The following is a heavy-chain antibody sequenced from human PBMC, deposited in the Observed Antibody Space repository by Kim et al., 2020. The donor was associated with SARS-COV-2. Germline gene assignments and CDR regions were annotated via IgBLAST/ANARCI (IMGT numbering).Heavy chain of an antibody. D-gene: IGHD3-16*01. Sequence: GGSLRLSCAASGFSFSSYGMHWVRQTPDKGLEWVAVISHDGNSDYYGGSVKDRFTISRDNFKDMLYLQMKSVGVEDTAVYYCVGGSYFDHWGQGTLVTVSS. CDR1: GFSFSSYG. CDR3: VGGSYFDH. V-gene: IGHV3-30*03. CDR2: ISHDGNSD. J-gene: IGHJ4*02.